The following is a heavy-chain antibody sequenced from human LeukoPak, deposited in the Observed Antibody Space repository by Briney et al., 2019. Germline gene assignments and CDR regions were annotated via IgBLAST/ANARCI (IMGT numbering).Heavy chain of an antibody. CDR3: ARSPEPFNYGPYNWFDP. Sequence: GGSLRLSCAASGFTFSSYAMSWVRQAPGKGLEWVSAISGSGGSTYYADSVKGRFTVSRDNSRSMMYLQMNSLRAEDTAVYYCARSPEPFNYGPYNWFDPWGQGTRVTVSS. J-gene: IGHJ5*02. CDR2: ISGSGGST. CDR1: GFTFSSYA. V-gene: IGHV3-23*01. D-gene: IGHD4-11*01.